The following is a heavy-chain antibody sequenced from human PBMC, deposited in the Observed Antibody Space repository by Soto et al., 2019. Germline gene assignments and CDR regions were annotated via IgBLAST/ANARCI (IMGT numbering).Heavy chain of an antibody. CDR2: IHYSGST. D-gene: IGHD3-9*01. CDR3: ARVRYQMLRRYSSGMDV. CDR1: GGSISSYY. J-gene: IGHJ6*02. V-gene: IGHV4-59*01. Sequence: SETLSLTCTVSGGSISSYYWSWIRQSPGKGLEWIGYIHYSGSTKSNPSLKSRVTISVDTSRNQVSLKLSSVTAADSAVYFCARVRYQMLRRYSSGMDVCGQ.